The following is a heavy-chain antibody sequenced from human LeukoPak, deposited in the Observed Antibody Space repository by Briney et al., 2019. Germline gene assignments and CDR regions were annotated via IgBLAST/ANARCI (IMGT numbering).Heavy chain of an antibody. CDR3: ARPNRPGHEYGDYEYCDS. CDR1: GFSFSNFG. CDR2: LSYVEHT. D-gene: IGHD4-17*01. Sequence: GGSLRLSCAASGFSFSNFGLHWVRQPPGKGREWVAVLSYVEHTAYAESVKGRFSISRDVSDSTLYLQMDSLRVEDTAVYYCARPNRPGHEYGDYEYCDSWGQGTLVTVSS. V-gene: IGHV3-30*03. J-gene: IGHJ4*02.